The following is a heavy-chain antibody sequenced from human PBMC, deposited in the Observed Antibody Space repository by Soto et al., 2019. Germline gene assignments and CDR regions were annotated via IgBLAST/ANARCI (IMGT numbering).Heavy chain of an antibody. Sequence: QVQLVQSGAEVKKPGASVRVSCQTSAYTFTNYAVSWVRQAPGQGLEWMGWISGDNGNTIYAQKFQGRVTMTTDTSTRKAYMELWSLRSDDTAVYYCATGLLGYCSGGSCYSDSWGQGTLVTVSS. D-gene: IGHD2-15*01. V-gene: IGHV1-18*01. CDR3: ATGLLGYCSGGSCYSDS. CDR1: AYTFTNYA. CDR2: ISGDNGNT. J-gene: IGHJ4*02.